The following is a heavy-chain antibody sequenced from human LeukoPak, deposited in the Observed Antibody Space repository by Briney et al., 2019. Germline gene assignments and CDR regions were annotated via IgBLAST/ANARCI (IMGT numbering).Heavy chain of an antibody. CDR1: GYTFTSYY. V-gene: IGHV1-46*01. CDR3: ARGDYYGMDV. Sequence: GASVKVSCKASGYTFTSYYMHWVRQAPGQGLEWMGIINPSGGSTSYAQKFQGRVTMTTDTSTSTAYMELRSLRSDDTAVYYCARGDYYGMDVWGQGTTVTVSS. CDR2: INPSGGST. J-gene: IGHJ6*02.